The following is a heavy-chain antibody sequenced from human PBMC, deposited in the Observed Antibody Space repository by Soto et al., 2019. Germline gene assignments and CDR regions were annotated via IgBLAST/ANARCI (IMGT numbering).Heavy chain of an antibody. J-gene: IGHJ2*01. CDR3: ARQVASGYWYFDL. D-gene: IGHD3-10*01. CDR2: IYYSGTT. Sequence: SETLSLTCTVSGGSTRSNNYYWGWIRQPPGKGLEWIGSIYYSGTTYYNPSLKSRVNIFVDTSKNQFSLKLTSVTAADTAMYYCARQVASGYWYFDLWGRGTLVTVSS. V-gene: IGHV4-39*01. CDR1: GGSTRSNNYY.